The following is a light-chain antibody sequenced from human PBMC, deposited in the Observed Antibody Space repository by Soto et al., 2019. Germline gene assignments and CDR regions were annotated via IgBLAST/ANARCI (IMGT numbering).Light chain of an antibody. CDR3: QQYGSSPH. V-gene: IGKV3-20*01. CDR1: QSVSSSY. J-gene: IGKJ1*01. Sequence: EIVLTQSPGTLSLSPGERATLSCRASQSVSSSYLAWYQQKPGQAPRLLIYGASSRATGIPDRFSGSGSGTDFTLTISRLEPEDFAVYYCQQYGSSPHFGRGTTGDIK. CDR2: GAS.